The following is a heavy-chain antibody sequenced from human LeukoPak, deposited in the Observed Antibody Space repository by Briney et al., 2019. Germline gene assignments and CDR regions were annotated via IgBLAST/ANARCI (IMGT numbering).Heavy chain of an antibody. Sequence: SGGSLRLSCAASGFTFSDYYMSWIRQPPGKGLEWIGEIYHSGSTNYNPSLKSRVTISVDKSKNQFSLKLSSVTAADTAVYYCATGKHLAVARLGDAFDIWGQGTMVTVSS. CDR2: IYHSGST. J-gene: IGHJ3*02. V-gene: IGHV4-34*01. D-gene: IGHD6-19*01. CDR1: GFTFSDYY. CDR3: ATGKHLAVARLGDAFDI.